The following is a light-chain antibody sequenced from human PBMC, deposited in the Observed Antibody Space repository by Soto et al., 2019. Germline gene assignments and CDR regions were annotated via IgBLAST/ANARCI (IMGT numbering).Light chain of an antibody. Sequence: DIQMTQSPSTLSASVGDRVAITCRASQSISSWLAWYQQKPGKAPKLLIYDASSLESGVPSRFSGSGSGTEFPLTISSLQTDDFATYYCQQYNSYSKYTFGQGTKLDLK. CDR1: QSISSW. CDR2: DAS. J-gene: IGKJ2*01. CDR3: QQYNSYSKYT. V-gene: IGKV1-5*01.